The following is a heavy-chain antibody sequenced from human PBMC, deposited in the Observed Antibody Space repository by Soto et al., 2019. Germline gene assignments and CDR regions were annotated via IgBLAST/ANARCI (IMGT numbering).Heavy chain of an antibody. CDR1: GGSISSYY. D-gene: IGHD3-22*01. V-gene: IGHV4-59*01. J-gene: IGHJ4*02. CDR2: IYYSGST. CDR3: ARGLGYDSSGYYVWRLDY. Sequence: QVQLQESGPGLVKPSETLSLTCTVSGGSISSYYWSWIRQPPGKGLEWVGYIYYSGSTNYNPSLKSRVTLSVDTSKNQFSLKLSSVTAADTAVYYCARGLGYDSSGYYVWRLDYWGQGTLVTVSS.